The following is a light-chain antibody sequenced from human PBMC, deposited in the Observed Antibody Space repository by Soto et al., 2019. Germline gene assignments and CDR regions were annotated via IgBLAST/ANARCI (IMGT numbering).Light chain of an antibody. J-gene: IGKJ1*01. CDR1: QSVSSNF. CDR2: GAS. CDR3: QQYDSYPRT. V-gene: IGKV3-20*01. Sequence: EIVLTHSPGTLSLSPGERATLSCRVSQSVSSNFLAWYQQKPGQAPRLLIYGASNRATGIPDRFSGSGSGTDFTLTISRLEPEDFAVYYCQQYDSYPRTFGQGTKVDI.